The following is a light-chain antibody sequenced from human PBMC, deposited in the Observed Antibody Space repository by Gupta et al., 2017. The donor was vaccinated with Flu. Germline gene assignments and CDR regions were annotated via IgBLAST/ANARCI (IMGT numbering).Light chain of an antibody. CDR1: QSLSTS. CDR2: RAS. J-gene: IGKJ1*01. CDR3: RQYNTFSGT. Sequence: DIQMTQSPSTLSASVGDRVTVTCRASQSLSTSLAWYQQKPGRAPKLLIYRASSLESGVPSRFSGSGSGTEFTLTISSLQPDDFATYYCRQYNTFSGTFGQGTKVEIK. V-gene: IGKV1-5*03.